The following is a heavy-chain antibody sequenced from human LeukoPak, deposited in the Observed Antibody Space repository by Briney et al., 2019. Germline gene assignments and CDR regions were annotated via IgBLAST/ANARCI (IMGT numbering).Heavy chain of an antibody. Sequence: ASVKVSCKASGYTFTSYGISWVRQAPGQGLEWMGWISAYNGNTNYAQKLQGRVTMTTDTSKSTAYMELRSLRSADTAVYYCARDAFEGSEYFQHWGQGTLVTVSS. V-gene: IGHV1-18*01. CDR3: ARDAFEGSEYFQH. CDR1: GYTFTSYG. D-gene: IGHD3-16*01. J-gene: IGHJ1*01. CDR2: ISAYNGNT.